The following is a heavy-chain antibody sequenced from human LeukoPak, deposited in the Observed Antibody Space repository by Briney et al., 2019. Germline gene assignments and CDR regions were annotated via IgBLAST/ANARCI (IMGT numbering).Heavy chain of an antibody. D-gene: IGHD6-13*01. Sequence: SETLSLTCTVSGGSISSSSYYWGWIRQPPGKGLEWIGSIYYSGSTYYNPSLKSRVTISVDTSKHQFSLKLSSVTAADTAVYYCARQLSPSSWPPNWFDPWGQGTLVTVSS. J-gene: IGHJ5*02. CDR1: GGSISSSSYY. CDR3: ARQLSPSSWPPNWFDP. CDR2: IYYSGST. V-gene: IGHV4-39*01.